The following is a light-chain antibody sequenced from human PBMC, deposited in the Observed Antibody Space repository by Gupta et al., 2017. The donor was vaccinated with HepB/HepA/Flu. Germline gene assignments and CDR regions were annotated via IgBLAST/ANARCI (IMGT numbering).Light chain of an antibody. V-gene: IGKV3-20*01. Sequence: EIVLTQSPGTLSLSPGERATLSCRASQSVVSSFLAWYQQKPDQAPRLLMYAASSRATGIPDRFSGSGYGTDFTLTISRREPEDFAVYYCQYYDSSPLVTFGGGTKVEI. CDR3: QYYDSSPLVT. CDR1: QSVVSSF. J-gene: IGKJ4*01. CDR2: AAS.